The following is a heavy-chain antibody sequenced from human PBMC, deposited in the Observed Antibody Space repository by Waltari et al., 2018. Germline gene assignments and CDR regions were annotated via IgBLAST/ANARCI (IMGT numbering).Heavy chain of an antibody. V-gene: IGHV3-30*02. CDR2: IRYDGSNK. J-gene: IGHJ6*03. Sequence: QVQLVESGGGVVQPGGSLRLSCAASGFTFSSYGMHWVRQAPGKGREGVAFIRYDGSNKYYEDSVKGQFTISRDNSKNTLYLQMNSLRSEDTAVYYCARGDYMDVWGKGTTVTVSS. CDR3: ARGDYMDV. CDR1: GFTFSSYG.